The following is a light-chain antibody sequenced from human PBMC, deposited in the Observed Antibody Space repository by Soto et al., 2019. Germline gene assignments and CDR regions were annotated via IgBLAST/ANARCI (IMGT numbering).Light chain of an antibody. Sequence: QSVLTQPPSASGTPGQRVTISCSGSSSNIGSNNVNWYQQLPGTAPKLLIYSNHQRPSGVRDRFSGSKSSTSASLAISGLQSEDEADYYCAAWDDSLNGPVVFGGGTKLTVL. CDR3: AAWDDSLNGPVV. CDR1: SSNIGSNN. CDR2: SNH. V-gene: IGLV1-44*01. J-gene: IGLJ2*01.